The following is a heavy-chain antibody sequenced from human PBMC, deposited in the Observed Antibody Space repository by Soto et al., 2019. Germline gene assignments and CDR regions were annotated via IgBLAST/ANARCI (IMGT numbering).Heavy chain of an antibody. Sequence: PSETLSLTCTVSGGSISSGGYYRSWIRQHPGKGLEWIGYIYYSGSTYYNPSLKSRVTISVDTSKNQFSLKLSSVTAADTAVYYCARDSRRGSGSGYFDYWAQGTLVTVSS. V-gene: IGHV4-31*03. CDR1: GGSISSGGYY. CDR2: IYYSGST. D-gene: IGHD3-10*01. J-gene: IGHJ4*02. CDR3: ARDSRRGSGSGYFDY.